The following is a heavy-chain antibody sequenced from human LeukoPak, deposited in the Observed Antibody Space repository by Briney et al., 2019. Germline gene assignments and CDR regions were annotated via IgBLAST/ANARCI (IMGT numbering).Heavy chain of an antibody. J-gene: IGHJ5*02. D-gene: IGHD1-26*01. CDR2: TYYRSKWYS. V-gene: IGHV6-1*01. CDR3: ASKNYYSA. Sequence: SQTLSLTCAISGDCVSGSSATCNWIRQSPSRGLEWLGRTYYRSKWYSDYAVSVKSRITINPDTSKNQVSLQLNSVTPNDTAVYYCASKNYYSAWGQGTLVTVSS. CDR1: GDCVSGSSAT.